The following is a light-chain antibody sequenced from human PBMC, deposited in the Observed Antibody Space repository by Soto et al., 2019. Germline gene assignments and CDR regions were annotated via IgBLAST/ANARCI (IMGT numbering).Light chain of an antibody. Sequence: DIVMTQSPDSLAVSLGERATINCKSSQRVLYSSDNKNYLAWYQQTPGQPPKLLIFWASTRESGVPDRFSGSGSGTDFTLTISSLQAEDVAVYYCQQYYRPPLTFGGGTKVDIK. CDR2: WAS. V-gene: IGKV4-1*01. CDR1: QRVLYSSDNKNY. J-gene: IGKJ4*01. CDR3: QQYYRPPLT.